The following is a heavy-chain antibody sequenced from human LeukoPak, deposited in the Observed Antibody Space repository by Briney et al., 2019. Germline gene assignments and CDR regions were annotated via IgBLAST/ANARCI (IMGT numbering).Heavy chain of an antibody. D-gene: IGHD1-26*01. CDR1: GFTFSSYG. CDR3: AKGATRYSGSFLFDY. CDR2: IWYDGSNK. Sequence: PGRSLRLSCAASGFTFSSYGMHWVRQAPGKGLEWVAVIWYDGSNKYYADSVKGRFTISRDNSKNTLYLQMNSLRAEDTAVYYCAKGATRYSGSFLFDYWGQGTLVTVSS. J-gene: IGHJ4*02. V-gene: IGHV3-33*06.